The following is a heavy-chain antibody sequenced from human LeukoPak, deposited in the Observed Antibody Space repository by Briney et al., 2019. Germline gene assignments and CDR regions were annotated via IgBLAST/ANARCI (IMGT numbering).Heavy chain of an antibody. CDR2: INAGNGNT. V-gene: IGHV1-3*01. Sequence: ASVKVSCKASGYTFTNYAIHWVRQAPGQSLEWMGWINAGNGNTKYSQKFQARVTITRVTSANTAYMELSSLGSEDTTIYYCARVISDCANFNCFKGYFDYWGQGTPVTVSS. CDR3: ARVISDCANFNCFKGYFDY. CDR1: GYTFTNYA. D-gene: IGHD5/OR15-5a*01. J-gene: IGHJ4*01.